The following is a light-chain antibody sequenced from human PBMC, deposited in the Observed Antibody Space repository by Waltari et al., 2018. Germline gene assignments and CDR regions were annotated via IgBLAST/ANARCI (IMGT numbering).Light chain of an antibody. CDR3: CSYAGSSILV. V-gene: IGLV2-23*01. J-gene: IGLJ2*01. CDR2: EGN. Sequence: QSALTQPASVSGSPGQSVTISCTGTSSDVGKFNLVSWHQQHPGKAPKLMIYEGNKRPSGISNRFSGSKSGNTASLTISGLQAEDEANYYCCSYAGSSILVFGGGTKLTVL. CDR1: SSDVGKFNL.